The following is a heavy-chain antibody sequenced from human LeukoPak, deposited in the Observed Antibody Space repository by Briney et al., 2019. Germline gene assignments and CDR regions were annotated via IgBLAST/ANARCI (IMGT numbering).Heavy chain of an antibody. V-gene: IGHV4-38-2*02. CDR3: ARDLVGPLWDYMDV. CDR1: GYSISSGYY. D-gene: IGHD1-26*01. Sequence: PSETLSLTCTVSGYSISSGYYWGWIRQPPGKGLEWIASIYHSGSTYYNPSLKSRVTISVDTSKNQFSLKLSSVTAADTAVYYCARDLVGPLWDYMDVWGKGTTVTVSS. J-gene: IGHJ6*03. CDR2: IYHSGST.